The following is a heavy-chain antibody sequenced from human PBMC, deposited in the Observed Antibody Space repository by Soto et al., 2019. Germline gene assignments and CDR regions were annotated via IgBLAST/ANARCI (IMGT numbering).Heavy chain of an antibody. J-gene: IGHJ4*02. CDR1: GFTFIDYY. D-gene: IGHD4-17*01. CDR3: GRSHGAGSY. CDR2: ISSTGKNI. Sequence: QVRLVDSGGDLVKPGESLRLSCVASGFTFIDYYMNWVRQAPGKGLEWVSYISSTGKNIYYSDSVKGRFIVSRDNAKNSLFLQMNSLTVDDTAIYYCGRSHGAGSYWGRGTRVTVSS. V-gene: IGHV3-11*01.